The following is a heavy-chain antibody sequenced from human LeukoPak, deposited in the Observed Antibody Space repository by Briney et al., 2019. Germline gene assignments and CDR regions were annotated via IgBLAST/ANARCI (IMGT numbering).Heavy chain of an antibody. CDR2: INGGNGNT. J-gene: IGHJ4*02. V-gene: IGHV1-3*01. CDR1: GYTFPTFA. Sequence: ASVKVSCKASGYTFPTFAIHWVRQAPGQRPEWMGWINGGNGNTKYSQKFQGRVTITRNTSISTAYMELSSLRSEDTAVYYCARASRITMVRGVGDYWGQGTLVTVSS. CDR3: ARASRITMVRGVGDY. D-gene: IGHD3-10*01.